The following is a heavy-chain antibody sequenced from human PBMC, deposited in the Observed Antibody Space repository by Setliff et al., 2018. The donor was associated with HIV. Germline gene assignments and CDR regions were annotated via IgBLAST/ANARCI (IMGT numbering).Heavy chain of an antibody. Sequence: PSETLSLTCTVSGGSISSYYWSWIRQPAGKGLEWIGRIYTSGSTNYNPSLKSRVTMSVDTSKNQFSLKLSSVTAADTAVYYCARSFTYSFWSGLAGDAFDIWGQGTMVTVSS. D-gene: IGHD3-3*01. CDR1: GGSISSYY. CDR3: ARSFTYSFWSGLAGDAFDI. J-gene: IGHJ3*02. V-gene: IGHV4-4*07. CDR2: IYTSGST.